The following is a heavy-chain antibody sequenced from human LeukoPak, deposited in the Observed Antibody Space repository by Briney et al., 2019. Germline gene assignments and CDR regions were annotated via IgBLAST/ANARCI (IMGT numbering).Heavy chain of an antibody. V-gene: IGHV3-21*01. CDR1: GFTFSSYS. D-gene: IGHD3-10*01. CDR3: ARDNTYGSGSHSPYYYGMDV. Sequence: GGSLRLSCAASGFTFSSYSMNWVRQAPGKGLEWVSSISSSSSYIYYADSVKGRFTISRDNAKNSLYLQMNSLRAEDTAVYYCARDNTYGSGSHSPYYYGMDVWGKGTTVTVSS. CDR2: ISSSSSYI. J-gene: IGHJ6*04.